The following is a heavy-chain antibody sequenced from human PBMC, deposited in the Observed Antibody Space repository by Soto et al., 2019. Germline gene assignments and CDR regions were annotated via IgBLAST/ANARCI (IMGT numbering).Heavy chain of an antibody. CDR3: ARSARITMVRGVIPIYYYGMDV. D-gene: IGHD3-10*01. CDR1: GFTFSSYE. CDR2: ISSSGSTI. V-gene: IGHV3-48*03. J-gene: IGHJ6*02. Sequence: QPGGSLRLSCAASGFTFSSYEMNWVRQAPGKGLEWVSYISSSGSTIYYADSVKGRFTISRDNAKNSLYLQMNSLRAEDTAVYYCARSARITMVRGVIPIYYYGMDVWGQGTTVTVSS.